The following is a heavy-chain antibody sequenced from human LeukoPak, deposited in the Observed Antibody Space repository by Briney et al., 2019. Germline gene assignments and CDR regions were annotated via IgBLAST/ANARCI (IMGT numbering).Heavy chain of an antibody. D-gene: IGHD3-10*01. CDR3: ARHGNHYYGSGGFDY. Sequence: KSSETLSLTCTVSGGSISSSYYWGWIRQPPGKGLDWIGSIYYGGSTYYNPSLRSRVTTSVDTSKNQFSLKLTSVTAADTAVYYCARHGNHYYGSGGFDYWGQGTLVNVSS. CDR2: IYYGGST. V-gene: IGHV4-39*01. CDR1: GGSISSSYY. J-gene: IGHJ4*02.